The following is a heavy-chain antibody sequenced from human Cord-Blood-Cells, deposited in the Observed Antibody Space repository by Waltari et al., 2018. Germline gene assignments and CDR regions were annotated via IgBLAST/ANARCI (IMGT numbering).Heavy chain of an antibody. CDR2: IRSKANSYAT. CDR3: TSNRNY. J-gene: IGHJ4*02. D-gene: IGHD3-22*01. V-gene: IGHV3-73*01. CDR1: GFTVRGSA. Sequence: EVQLVESGGGLVQPGGYLTLPCAASGFTVRGSALHWVRQASWKGLEWVGRIRSKANSYATAYAASVKGRFTISRYDSKNTAYLQMNSLKTEDTAVYYCTSNRNYWGQGTLVTVSS.